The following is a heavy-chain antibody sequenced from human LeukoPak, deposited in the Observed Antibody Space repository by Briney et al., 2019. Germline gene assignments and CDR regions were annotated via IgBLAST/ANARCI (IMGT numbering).Heavy chain of an antibody. CDR2: INPNSGGT. CDR3: ARDRDGPPGYQLLCYAFDI. CDR1: GYTFTGYY. Sequence: GASVKVSCKASGYTFTGYYMHWVRQAPGQGLEWMGWINPNSGGTNYAQKFQGRVTMTRDTSISTAYMELSRLRSDDTAVYYCARDRDGPPGYQLLCYAFDIWGQGTMVTVSS. V-gene: IGHV1-2*02. D-gene: IGHD2-2*01. J-gene: IGHJ3*02.